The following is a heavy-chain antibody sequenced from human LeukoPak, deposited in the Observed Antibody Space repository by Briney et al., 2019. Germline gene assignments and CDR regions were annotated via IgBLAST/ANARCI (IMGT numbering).Heavy chain of an antibody. CDR1: GFTFNSYG. V-gene: IGHV3-33*01. D-gene: IGHD3-22*01. J-gene: IGHJ4*02. CDR3: ARDRGYYDSSGYLDY. CDR2: IWYDGSNK. Sequence: GGSLRLSCAASGFTFNSYGMHWVRQAPGKGLEWVAVIWYDGSNKYYADSVKGRFTISRDNSKNTLYLQMNSLRAEDTAVYYCARDRGYYDSSGYLDYWGQGTLVTISS.